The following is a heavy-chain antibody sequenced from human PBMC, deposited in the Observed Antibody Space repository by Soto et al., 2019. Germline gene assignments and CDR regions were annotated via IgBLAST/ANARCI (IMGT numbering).Heavy chain of an antibody. CDR3: AKASGRVHYGMHV. J-gene: IGHJ6*02. D-gene: IGHD3-10*01. V-gene: IGHV3-23*01. CDR2: IRGSGGGT. CDR1: GFPFSMFA. Sequence: EVQVLESGGGSVQPGGSRKLSCAAPGFPFSMFAMNWVGQAPGKGLEWVSGIRGSGGGTYYADSVKGRFTISRDDSRNMLYLEMNTLRGEDTAVYYCAKASGRVHYGMHVWGQGTTVTVSS.